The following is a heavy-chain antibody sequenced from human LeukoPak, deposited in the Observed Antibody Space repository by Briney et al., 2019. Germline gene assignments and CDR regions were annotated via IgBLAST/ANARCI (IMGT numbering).Heavy chain of an antibody. D-gene: IGHD6-6*01. J-gene: IGHJ4*02. Sequence: QPGGSLRLSCAASGFTFSSYAMHWVRQAPGKGLEWVAVISYDGSNKYYADSVKGRFTISRDNSKNTLYLQMNSLRAEDTAVYYCARVSSPRYSSSSPGGYWGQGTLVTVSS. V-gene: IGHV3-30-3*01. CDR1: GFTFSSYA. CDR2: ISYDGSNK. CDR3: ARVSSPRYSSSSPGGY.